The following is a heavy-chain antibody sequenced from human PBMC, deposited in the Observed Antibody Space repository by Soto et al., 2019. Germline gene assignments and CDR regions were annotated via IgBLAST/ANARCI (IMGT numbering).Heavy chain of an antibody. V-gene: IGHV1-69*13. J-gene: IGHJ3*02. D-gene: IGHD2-15*01. Sequence: SVKVSCKASGGTFSSYAISWVRQAPGQGLEWMGGIIPIFGTANYAQKFQGRVTITADESTSTAYMELSSLRSEDTAVHYCARDLRGGVVVAAIGHAAFDIWGQGTMVTVSS. CDR1: GGTFSSYA. CDR2: IIPIFGTA. CDR3: ARDLRGGVVVAAIGHAAFDI.